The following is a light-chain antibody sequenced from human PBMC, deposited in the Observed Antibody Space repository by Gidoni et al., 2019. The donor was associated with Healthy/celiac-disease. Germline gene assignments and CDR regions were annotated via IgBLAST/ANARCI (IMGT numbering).Light chain of an antibody. V-gene: IGLV1-47*01. CDR2: RNN. J-gene: IGLJ3*02. CDR3: EAWDDSLSGRWV. Sequence: QSVLTQPPSASGTPGQRVTISCSGSSSNIGSNYVYWYQQIPGTAPKLLIYRNNPRPSGVPDRFSGSKSGTSASLAISGLRSEDEADYYCEAWDDSLSGRWVFGGGTKLTVL. CDR1: SSNIGSNY.